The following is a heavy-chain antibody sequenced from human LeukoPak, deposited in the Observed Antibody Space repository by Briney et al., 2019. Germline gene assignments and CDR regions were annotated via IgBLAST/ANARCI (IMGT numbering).Heavy chain of an antibody. Sequence: ASVKVSCKASGYTFTSYYMHWVRQAPGKGLEWMGIINPSGGSTSYAQKFQGRVTMTRDTSTSTVYMELSSLRCENTAVYYCAREGGYCSSTSCYNWFDPWGQGTLVTVSS. V-gene: IGHV1-46*01. CDR3: AREGGYCSSTSCYNWFDP. D-gene: IGHD2-2*01. CDR2: INPSGGST. CDR1: GYTFTSYY. J-gene: IGHJ5*02.